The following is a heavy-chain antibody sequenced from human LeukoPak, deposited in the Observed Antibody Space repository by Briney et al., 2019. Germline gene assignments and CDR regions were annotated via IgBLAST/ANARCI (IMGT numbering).Heavy chain of an antibody. CDR3: ARGATIFGVIIKHAFDI. CDR2: VYYDGST. Sequence: SSETLSHTCTVSGGSISTYYWSWIRQPPGKGLEWIGYVYYDGSTNYNPSLKSRVTISVDTSKNQFPLRLSSVTAADTALYYCARGATIFGVIIKHAFDIWGRGTMVTVSS. D-gene: IGHD3-3*01. V-gene: IGHV4-59*01. CDR1: GGSISTYY. J-gene: IGHJ3*02.